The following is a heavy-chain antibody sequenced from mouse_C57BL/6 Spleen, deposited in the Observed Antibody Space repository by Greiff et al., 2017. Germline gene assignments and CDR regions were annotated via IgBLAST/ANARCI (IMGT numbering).Heavy chain of an antibody. CDR1: GFSLTSYG. V-gene: IGHV2-2*01. CDR3: TRSPRTGYYAMDY. D-gene: IGHD4-1*01. J-gene: IGHJ4*01. CDR2: IWSGGST. Sequence: VQLVESGPGLVQPSQSLSITCTVSGFSLTSYGVHWVRQSPGKGLEWLGVIWSGGSTDYNAAFISRLSISKDNSKSQVFFTMNSLQADYTAIYYWTRSPRTGYYAMDYWGQGTSVTVSS.